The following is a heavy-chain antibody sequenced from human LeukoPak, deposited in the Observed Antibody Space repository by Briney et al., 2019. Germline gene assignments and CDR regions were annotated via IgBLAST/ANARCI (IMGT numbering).Heavy chain of an antibody. D-gene: IGHD2-2*01. CDR1: GFTFSSYA. V-gene: IGHV3-30-3*01. CDR2: ISYDGSNK. CDR3: AREIYCSSTSCYPDAFDI. J-gene: IGHJ3*02. Sequence: PGGSLRLSCAASGFTFSSYAMHWVRQAPGKGLEWVAVISYDGSNKHYADSVKGRFTISRDNSKNTLYLQMNSLRAEDTAVYYCAREIYCSSTSCYPDAFDIWGQGTMVTVSS.